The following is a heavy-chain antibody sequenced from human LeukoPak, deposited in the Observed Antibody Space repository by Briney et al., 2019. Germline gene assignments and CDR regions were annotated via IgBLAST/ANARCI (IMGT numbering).Heavy chain of an antibody. CDR2: IRYDGSNK. CDR3: AKDSRGIAAAGLFDY. CDR1: GFTFSSYG. V-gene: IGHV3-30*02. D-gene: IGHD6-13*01. Sequence: GGSLRLSCAASGFTFSSYGMHWVRQAPGKGLEWVAFIRYDGSNKYYADSVKGRFTISRDNSKNTLYLQMNSLRAEDTAVYYCAKDSRGIAAAGLFDYWGQGTLVTVSS. J-gene: IGHJ4*02.